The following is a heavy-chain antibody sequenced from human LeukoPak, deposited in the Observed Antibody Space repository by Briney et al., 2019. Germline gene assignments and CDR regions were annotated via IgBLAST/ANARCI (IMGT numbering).Heavy chain of an antibody. J-gene: IGHJ3*01. CDR3: ARELLGEGPDAFDV. V-gene: IGHV3-33*08. CDR1: GFTFSSNT. Sequence: GGSLRLSCAASGFTFSSNTMNWVRQAPGKGLDWVAMIWHDGATKFYADSVKGRFTISRDNSKDTLYLQMDSLRAEDTAVFYCARELLGEGPDAFDVWGQGTIVTVSS. CDR2: IWHDGATK. D-gene: IGHD3-16*01.